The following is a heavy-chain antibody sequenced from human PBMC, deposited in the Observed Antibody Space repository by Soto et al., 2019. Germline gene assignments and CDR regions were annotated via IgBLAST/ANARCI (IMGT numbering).Heavy chain of an antibody. CDR2: ITGSGGRT. J-gene: IGHJ2*01. D-gene: IGHD7-27*01. Sequence: EVQLLESGGGFVQPGGSLRLSCAASGFSFSSYDMSWVRQAPGKGLERISDITGSGGRTDYADSVKGRFTISRDNSKNTLYLQMNSLRAEDTAVYYCAKCVWGYRYFDLWGHGTLVTVSS. V-gene: IGHV3-23*01. CDR3: AKCVWGYRYFDL. CDR1: GFSFSSYD.